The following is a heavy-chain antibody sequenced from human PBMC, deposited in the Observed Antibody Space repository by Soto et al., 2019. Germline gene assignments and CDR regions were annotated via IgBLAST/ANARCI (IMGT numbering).Heavy chain of an antibody. CDR2: ISAYNGNT. J-gene: IGHJ6*02. CDR3: ARGAIVARGRYYYYGMDV. CDR1: GYTFTSYG. V-gene: IGHV1-18*01. D-gene: IGHD6-6*01. Sequence: ASVKVSCKASGYTFTSYGISWVRQAPGQGLEWMGWISAYNGNTNYAQKLQGRVTMTTDTSTSTAYMELRSLRSDDTAVYYCARGAIVARGRYYYYGMDVWGQGTTVTVSS.